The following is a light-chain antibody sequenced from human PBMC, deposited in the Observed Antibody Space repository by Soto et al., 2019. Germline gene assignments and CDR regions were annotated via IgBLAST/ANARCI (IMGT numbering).Light chain of an antibody. Sequence: DIQMTQSPSTLSGSVGDRVTITCRASQTISSWLAWYQQKAGKAPNLLIYKASRLESGVPSSFSGSGSETEFTLTISGLQPGDSATYYCQQYNSYSPTFGQGTKVDIK. J-gene: IGKJ1*01. CDR1: QTISSW. CDR3: QQYNSYSPT. CDR2: KAS. V-gene: IGKV1-5*03.